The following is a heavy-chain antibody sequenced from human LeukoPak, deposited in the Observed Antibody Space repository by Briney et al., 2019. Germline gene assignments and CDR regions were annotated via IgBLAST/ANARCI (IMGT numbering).Heavy chain of an antibody. J-gene: IGHJ4*02. V-gene: IGHV3-30*02. CDR2: IRYDGSNK. Sequence: PGGSLRLSCAASGFTFSSYGMHWVRQAPGKGLEWVAFIRYDGSNKYYADSVKGRFTISRDNSKNTLYLQMNSLRAEDTAVYYCAKDRSPAAMPHLDYWGQGTLVTVSS. CDR1: GFTFSSYG. D-gene: IGHD2-2*01. CDR3: AKDRSPAAMPHLDY.